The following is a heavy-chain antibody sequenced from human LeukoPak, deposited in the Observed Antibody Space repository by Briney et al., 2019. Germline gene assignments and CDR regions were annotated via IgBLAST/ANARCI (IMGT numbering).Heavy chain of an antibody. CDR3: ARRGWYYDSSGYYYAY. J-gene: IGHJ4*02. V-gene: IGHV1-8*01. CDR2: MNPNSGNT. CDR1: GYTFTSYD. D-gene: IGHD3-22*01. Sequence: ASVKVSCKASGYTFTSYDINWVRQATGQGLEWIGWMNPNSGNTGYAQKFQGRVTMTRNTSISTAYMELSSLRSEDTAVYYCARRGWYYDSSGYYYAYWGQGTLVTASS.